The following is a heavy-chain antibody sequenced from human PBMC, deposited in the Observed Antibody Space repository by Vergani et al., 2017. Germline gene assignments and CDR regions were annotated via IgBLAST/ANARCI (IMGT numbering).Heavy chain of an antibody. CDR2: IYYSGST. Sequence: QLQLQESGPGLVKPSETLSLTCTVSGGSISSSSYYWGWIRQPPGKGLEWIGSIYYSGSTYYNPSLKSRVTISVDTSKNQFSLKLSSVTAADTAVYYCARGYYDILTGYYILPQPNWFDPWGQGTLVTVSS. J-gene: IGHJ5*02. CDR3: ARGYYDILTGYYILPQPNWFDP. CDR1: GGSISSSSYY. D-gene: IGHD3-9*01. V-gene: IGHV4-39*01.